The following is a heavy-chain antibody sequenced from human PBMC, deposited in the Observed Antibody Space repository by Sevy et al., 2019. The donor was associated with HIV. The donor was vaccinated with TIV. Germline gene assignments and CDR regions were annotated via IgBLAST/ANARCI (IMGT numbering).Heavy chain of an antibody. D-gene: IGHD3-3*01. CDR2: ITAYKDNT. Sequence: ASVKVSCKASGYTLNNYGISWVRQAPGQGLECIGWITAYKDNTKYAKNFQGRVTMTTDTSTSTAYMELEGLGSDDTAVYYCTRVDPYYEFGDVWGQGTTVTVSS. J-gene: IGHJ6*02. CDR1: GYTLNNYG. CDR3: TRVDPYYEFGDV. V-gene: IGHV1-18*01.